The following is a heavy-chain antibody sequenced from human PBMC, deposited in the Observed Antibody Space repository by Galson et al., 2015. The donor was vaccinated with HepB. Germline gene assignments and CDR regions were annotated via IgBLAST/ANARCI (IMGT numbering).Heavy chain of an antibody. D-gene: IGHD2-8*01. CDR2: ISYDGSNK. J-gene: IGHJ4*02. CDR1: GFTFSSYA. CDR3: ARGRPRYCTNGVCYTLY. V-gene: IGHV3-30-3*01. Sequence: SLRLSCAASGFTFSSYAMHWVRQAPGKGLEWVAVISYDGSNKYYADSVKGRFTIFRDNSKNTLYLQMNSLRAEDTAVYYCARGRPRYCTNGVCYTLYWGQGTLVTVSS.